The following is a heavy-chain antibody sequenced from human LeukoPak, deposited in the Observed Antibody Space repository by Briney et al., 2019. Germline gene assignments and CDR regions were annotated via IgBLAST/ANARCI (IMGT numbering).Heavy chain of an antibody. CDR1: GYTFTTYY. V-gene: IGHV1-46*01. CDR2: INPSSDTT. D-gene: IGHD5-24*01. Sequence: GASVKVSCKASGYTFTTYYMHWVRQAPGQGLEWMGIINPSSDTTSYAQKFQGRVTMTSDTSTSTVYMELRSLRFEDTAVYYCARAEITRDGYNSAFDIWGQGTMVTVSS. J-gene: IGHJ3*02. CDR3: ARAEITRDGYNSAFDI.